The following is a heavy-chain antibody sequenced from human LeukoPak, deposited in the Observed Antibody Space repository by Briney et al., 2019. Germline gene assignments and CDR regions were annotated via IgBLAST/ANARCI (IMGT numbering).Heavy chain of an antibody. CDR3: ARNHYGDSVYFDY. Sequence: GGSLRLSCAASGFTFSRYGMHWVRQAPGKGLEWVAFIRFDGSNQNYGDSVKGRFTISRDNSKNTLYLQMNSLRAEDTAVYYCARNHYGDSVYFDYWGQGTLVTVSS. CDR2: IRFDGSNQ. CDR1: GFTFSRYG. D-gene: IGHD4-17*01. J-gene: IGHJ4*02. V-gene: IGHV3-30*02.